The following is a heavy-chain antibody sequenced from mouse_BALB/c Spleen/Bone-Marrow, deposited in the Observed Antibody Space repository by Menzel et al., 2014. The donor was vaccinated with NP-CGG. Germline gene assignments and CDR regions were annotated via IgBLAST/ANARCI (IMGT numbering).Heavy chain of an antibody. CDR3: TRDRGYDGGYYFDY. D-gene: IGHD2-2*01. Sequence: EVKLVESGGGVVQPGGSRKLSCAASGFNFSDYGMAWVRLAPGKGPEWVAFISNLAYSIYYADTVTGRFTISRENAKNTLYLEMRSLRFEDTAMYYCTRDRGYDGGYYFDYWGQGTTLTVSS. V-gene: IGHV5-15*02. J-gene: IGHJ2*01. CDR1: GFNFSDYG. CDR2: ISNLAYSI.